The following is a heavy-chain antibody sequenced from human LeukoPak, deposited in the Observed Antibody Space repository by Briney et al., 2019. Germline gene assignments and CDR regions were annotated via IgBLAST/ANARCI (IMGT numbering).Heavy chain of an antibody. J-gene: IGHJ4*02. D-gene: IGHD6-19*01. CDR2: INSDGSDT. CDR1: GFTFSSYW. V-gene: IGHV3-74*01. CDR3: ASCVAVPGLPDY. Sequence: GGSLRLSCAASGFTFSSYWMYWVRQAPGKGLVWVSRINSDGSDTSYADSVQGRFTISRDNAKNTLYLEMNSLRAEDTAVYYCASCVAVPGLPDYWGQGTLVTVSS.